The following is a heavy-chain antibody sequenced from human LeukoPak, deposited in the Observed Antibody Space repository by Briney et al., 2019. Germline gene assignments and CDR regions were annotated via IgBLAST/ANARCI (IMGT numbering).Heavy chain of an antibody. CDR3: ARDYGDYIGALDI. CDR1: GGSVSGYY. Sequence: SETLSLTCAVYGGSVSGYYWSWIRQPPGKGLEWIGLIHYSGSTNYNPSLKSRLTMLVDTSKNQFSLKLSSVTAADTAVYYCARDYGDYIGALDIWGQGTMVTVSS. V-gene: IGHV4-59*02. J-gene: IGHJ3*02. D-gene: IGHD4-17*01. CDR2: IHYSGST.